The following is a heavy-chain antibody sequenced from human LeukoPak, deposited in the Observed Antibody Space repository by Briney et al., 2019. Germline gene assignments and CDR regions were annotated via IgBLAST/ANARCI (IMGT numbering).Heavy chain of an antibody. CDR3: ARDLGPDYFGPGRENDYYYYYGMDV. Sequence: GGSLRLSCAASGFTFSSYAMSWVRQAPGKGLEWVSYISSSGSTIYYADSVKGRFTISRDNAKNSLYLQMNSLRAEDTAVYYCARDLGPDYFGPGRENDYYYYYGMDVWGQGTTVTVSS. CDR2: ISSSGSTI. J-gene: IGHJ6*02. D-gene: IGHD3-9*01. CDR1: GFTFSSYA. V-gene: IGHV3-48*03.